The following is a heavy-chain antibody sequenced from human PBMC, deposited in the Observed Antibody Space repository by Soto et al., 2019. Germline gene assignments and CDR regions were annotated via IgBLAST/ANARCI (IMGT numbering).Heavy chain of an antibody. CDR3: ARDTIFGVVIETYGMDV. D-gene: IGHD3-3*01. J-gene: IGHJ6*02. V-gene: IGHV3-21*01. CDR2: ITSSGSFI. Sequence: GGSLRLSCAASGFTFSNSTMNWVRQAPGKGLEWVACITSSGSFIYYADSMKGRFTISRDDAKKSLYLQMNSLRAEDTAVYYCARDTIFGVVIETYGMDVWGQGTTVTVSS. CDR1: GFTFSNST.